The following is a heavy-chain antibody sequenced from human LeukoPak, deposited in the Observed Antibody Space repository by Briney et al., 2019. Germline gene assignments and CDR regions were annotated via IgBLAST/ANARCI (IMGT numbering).Heavy chain of an antibody. CDR1: GGSVGSGSYY. CDR2: IDPTGTT. J-gene: IGHJ4*02. Sequence: SETLSLTCSVSGGSVGSGSYYWTWIRQSAGKGLEWIGRIDPTGTTNNSPSLRGRATVSLDTSQNQFSLKLDSVTAADTAVYYCASSHRHYSSSSGPLDSWGQGTLVIVSS. V-gene: IGHV4-61*02. CDR3: ASSHRHYSSSSGPLDS. D-gene: IGHD2-21*01.